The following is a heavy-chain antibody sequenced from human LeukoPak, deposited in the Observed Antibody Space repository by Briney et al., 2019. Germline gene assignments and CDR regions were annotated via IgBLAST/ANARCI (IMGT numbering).Heavy chain of an antibody. J-gene: IGHJ5*02. CDR1: GYTFTSYE. CDR2: MNPNSGDT. Sequence: ASVKVSCKASGYTFTSYEINWVRQATGQGLEWMGWMNPNSGDTGYAQKFQGRVTMTRDTSTSTAYMELRSLRSDDTAVYYCARDPGRSSGYLGTYNWFAPWGQGTLVTVSS. D-gene: IGHD3-22*01. V-gene: IGHV1-8*01. CDR3: ARDPGRSSGYLGTYNWFAP.